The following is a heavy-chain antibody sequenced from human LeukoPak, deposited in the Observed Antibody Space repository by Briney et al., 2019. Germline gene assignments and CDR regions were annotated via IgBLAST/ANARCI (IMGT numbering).Heavy chain of an antibody. D-gene: IGHD1-26*01. CDR2: FYYSGGT. CDR1: GGSISSTSYY. J-gene: IGHJ5*02. Sequence: SETLSLTCTVSGGSISSTSYYWGWIRQPPGKGLEWIGSFYYSGGTYYNPSLKSRVTISVDTSKNQFSLRLSSVTAADTAVYYCARDRVVGATRWFDPWGQGTLVTVSS. CDR3: ARDRVVGATRWFDP. V-gene: IGHV4-39*07.